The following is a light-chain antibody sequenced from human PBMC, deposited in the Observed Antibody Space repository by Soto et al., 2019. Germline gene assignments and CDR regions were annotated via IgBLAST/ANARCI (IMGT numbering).Light chain of an antibody. J-gene: IGKJ4*01. Sequence: EIVMTQSPAILSVSPEERATLSCRASQSVSSNLAWSQHKPGQAPRLLIYGASTRATGIPARFSGSGSGTEFTLTISSLQSEDSAVYYCQQDKNWPPLTFGGGTKVELK. CDR1: QSVSSN. CDR2: GAS. V-gene: IGKV3-15*01. CDR3: QQDKNWPPLT.